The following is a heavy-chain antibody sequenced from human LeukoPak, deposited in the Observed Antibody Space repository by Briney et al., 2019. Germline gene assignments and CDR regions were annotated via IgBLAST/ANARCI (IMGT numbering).Heavy chain of an antibody. J-gene: IGHJ3*02. CDR3: ARADCSSTSCLNAFDI. CDR2: INPNSGGT. Sequence: ASVKVSCKASRYTFIGYYMHWVRQAPGQGLEWVGRINPNSGGTNYAQKFQGRVTMTRDTSISTAYMELSRLRSDDTAVYYCARADCSSTSCLNAFDIWGQGTMVTVSS. D-gene: IGHD2-2*01. V-gene: IGHV1-2*06. CDR1: RYTFIGYY.